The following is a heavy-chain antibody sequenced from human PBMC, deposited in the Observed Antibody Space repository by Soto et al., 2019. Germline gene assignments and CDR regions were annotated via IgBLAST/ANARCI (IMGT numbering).Heavy chain of an antibody. V-gene: IGHV3-30*18. Sequence: QVQLVESGGGVVQPGRSLRLSCAASGFTFSSYGMHWVRQAPGKGLEWVAVISYDGSNKYYADSVKGRFTISRDNSKNTLYLQMNSLRAEDTAVYYCAKDRRDGNSGSYVNWFDPWGQGTLVTVSS. CDR3: AKDRRDGNSGSYVNWFDP. J-gene: IGHJ5*02. CDR1: GFTFSSYG. CDR2: ISYDGSNK. D-gene: IGHD1-26*01.